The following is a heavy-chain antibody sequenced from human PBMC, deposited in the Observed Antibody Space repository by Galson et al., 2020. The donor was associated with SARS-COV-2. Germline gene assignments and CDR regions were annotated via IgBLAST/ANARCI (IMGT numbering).Heavy chain of an antibody. V-gene: IGHV1-18*04. D-gene: IGHD2-15*01. CDR1: GYTFTSYG. CDR2: ISAYNGNT. CDR3: SRGGRYCSGGSCNWYFDL. Sequence: ASVKVSCKASGYTFTSYGISWVRQAPGQGLEWMGWISAYNGNTNYAQKLQGRVTMTTDTSTSTAYMELRSLRSDDTAVYYCSRGGRYCSGGSCNWYFDLWGRGTLVTVSS. J-gene: IGHJ2*01.